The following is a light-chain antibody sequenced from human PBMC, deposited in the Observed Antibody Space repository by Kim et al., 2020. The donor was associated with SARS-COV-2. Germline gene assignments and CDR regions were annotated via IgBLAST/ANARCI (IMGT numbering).Light chain of an antibody. CDR2: DAS. CDR3: QQYDNLPIT. CDR1: QDTINY. Sequence: AAVGDSVTITCQAMQDTINYLNWYQQKPGKAPKLLIYDASNLETGVPSSFSGSGSGTDFTFTISSLQPEDIATYYCQQYDNLPITFGQGTRLEIK. J-gene: IGKJ5*01. V-gene: IGKV1-33*01.